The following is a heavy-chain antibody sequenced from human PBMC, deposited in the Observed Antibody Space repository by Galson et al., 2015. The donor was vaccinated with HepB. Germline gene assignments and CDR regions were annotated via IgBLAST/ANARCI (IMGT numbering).Heavy chain of an antibody. V-gene: IGHV1-18*01. CDR3: VRFIQQLCDY. CDR1: GYSFSNYG. CDR2: ISPYNGKT. D-gene: IGHD6-13*01. Sequence: SCKASGYSFSNYGISWVRQAPGQGLEWMGRISPYNGKTDYAQNFQGRVTMTTDTSTTTAYMELRSLRSDDTAVYYCVRFIQQLCDYWGQGTLVTVSS. J-gene: IGHJ4*02.